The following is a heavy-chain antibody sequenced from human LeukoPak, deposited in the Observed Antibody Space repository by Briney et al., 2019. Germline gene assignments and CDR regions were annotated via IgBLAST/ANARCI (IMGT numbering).Heavy chain of an antibody. CDR2: IRSDGST. CDR3: AREMYSGMYNDAFDI. CDR1: GFTVSSNY. V-gene: IGHV3-53*01. Sequence: GGSLRLSCTASGFTVSSNYMSWVRQAPGKGLEWVSVIRSDGSTNHADSVKGRFTISRDNSKNTLYLQMNSLRAEDTAMYYCAREMYSGMYNDAFDIWGQGTKVTVSS. J-gene: IGHJ3*02. D-gene: IGHD1-26*01.